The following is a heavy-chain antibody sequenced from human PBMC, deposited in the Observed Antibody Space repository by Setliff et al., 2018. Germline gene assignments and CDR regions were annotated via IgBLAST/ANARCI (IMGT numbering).Heavy chain of an antibody. CDR3: VRQEEETSMVMYYFTS. J-gene: IGHJ4*02. CDR2: INDSGGT. CDR1: GGSFSGYY. Sequence: SETLSLTCAVYGGSFSGYYWSWIRQAPGKGLEWIGEINDSGGTKFNPSLKSRGTMSVDTSKSQISLKLSSVTAADTAIYYCVRQEEETSMVMYYFTSWGPGTLVTVSS. D-gene: IGHD5-18*01. V-gene: IGHV4-34*01.